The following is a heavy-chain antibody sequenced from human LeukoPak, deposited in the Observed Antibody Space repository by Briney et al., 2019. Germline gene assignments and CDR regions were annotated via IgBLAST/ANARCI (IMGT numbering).Heavy chain of an antibody. CDR3: ARDLYGDYVVDY. Sequence: GGSRRLPCAASGFTFSSYSMNWVRQAPGKGLEWVSYISSSGRTIYYADSVRGRFTISRDNAKNSLYLQMNSLRAEDTAVYYCARDLYGDYVVDYWGQGTLVTVSS. CDR2: ISSSGRTI. D-gene: IGHD4-17*01. J-gene: IGHJ4*02. V-gene: IGHV3-48*01. CDR1: GFTFSSYS.